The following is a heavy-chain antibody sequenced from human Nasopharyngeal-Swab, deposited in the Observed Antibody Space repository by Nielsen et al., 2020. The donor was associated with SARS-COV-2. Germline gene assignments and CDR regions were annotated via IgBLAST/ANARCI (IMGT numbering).Heavy chain of an antibody. V-gene: IGHV4-34*01. Sequence: SETLSLTCAVYGGSFTTYYWNWIRQSPGKGLEWIAEINHAGSTNYSLSLKSRITISVDTSKKQISLQLSSVTAADTAVYYCVRSSSWYYFDYWAQGTQVTVSS. J-gene: IGHJ4*02. CDR3: VRSSSWYYFDY. D-gene: IGHD6-13*01. CDR1: GGSFTTYY. CDR2: INHAGST.